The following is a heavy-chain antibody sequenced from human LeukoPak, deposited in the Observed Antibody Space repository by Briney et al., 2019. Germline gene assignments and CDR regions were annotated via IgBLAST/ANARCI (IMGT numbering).Heavy chain of an antibody. CDR3: ARGRRYSYGLDY. Sequence: SGTLSLTCAVSGGSISSSNWWSWVRQPPGKGLEWIGEINHSGSTNYNPSLKSRVTISVDTSKNQFSLKLSSVTAADTAVYYCARGRRYSYGLDYWGQGTLVTVSS. D-gene: IGHD5-18*01. CDR1: GGSISSSNW. J-gene: IGHJ4*02. CDR2: INHSGST. V-gene: IGHV4-4*02.